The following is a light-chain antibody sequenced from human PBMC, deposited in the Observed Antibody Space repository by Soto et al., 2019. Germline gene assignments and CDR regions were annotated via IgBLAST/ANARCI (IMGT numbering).Light chain of an antibody. CDR1: QDIAIY. CDR3: QQYYSYPLT. Sequence: IQLTQSPASLSASVGDIVTFNCLASQDIAIYLALYQQKPGKAPKLLIYAASTLQSGVPSRFSGSGSGTDFTLTISCLQSEDFATYYCQQYYSYPLTFGGGTKVDNK. J-gene: IGKJ4*01. CDR2: AAS. V-gene: IGKV1-9*01.